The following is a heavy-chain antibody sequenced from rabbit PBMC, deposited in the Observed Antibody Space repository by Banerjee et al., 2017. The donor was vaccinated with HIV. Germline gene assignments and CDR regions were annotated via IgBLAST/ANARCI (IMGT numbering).Heavy chain of an antibody. Sequence: QEQLEESGGDLVKPEGSLTLTCTASGFSFSNKYVMCWVRQAPGKGLEWIGCIHTTSGDTYYASWVNGRFTISRTSSTTVTLQMTSLTAADTAPYFCPRDLAGVIGWNFGLWGQGTLVTVS. CDR1: GFSFSNKYV. V-gene: IGHV1S45*01. J-gene: IGHJ3*01. CDR3: PRDLAGVIGWNFGL. D-gene: IGHD4-1*01. CDR2: IHTTSGDT.